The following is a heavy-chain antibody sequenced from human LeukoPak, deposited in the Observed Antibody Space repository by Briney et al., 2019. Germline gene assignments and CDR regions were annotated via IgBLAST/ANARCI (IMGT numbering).Heavy chain of an antibody. CDR2: TYYRSKWYN. J-gene: IGHJ4*02. V-gene: IGHV6-1*01. CDR3: ARAQWELLPGELDY. D-gene: IGHD1-26*01. Sequence: SQTLSLTCAISGDSVSSKVIAWNWTRQSPSRGLEWLGRTYYRSKWYNDYALSVKSRITINPDTSKNQFSLHLNSVTPEDTAVYYCARAQWELLPGELDYWGQGTLVTVSS. CDR1: GDSVSSKVIA.